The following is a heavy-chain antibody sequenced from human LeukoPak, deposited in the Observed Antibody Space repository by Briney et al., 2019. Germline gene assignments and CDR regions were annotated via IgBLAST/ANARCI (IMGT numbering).Heavy chain of an antibody. CDR2: ISSSSSYI. J-gene: IGHJ4*02. Sequence: GGSLRLSCAASGFTFSSYSMNWVRQAPGKGLGWVSSISSSSSYIYYADSVKGRFTISRDNAKNSLYLQMNSLRAEDTAVYYCARELDDPYYYGSGAFDYWGQGTLVTVSS. V-gene: IGHV3-21*01. CDR3: ARELDDPYYYGSGAFDY. CDR1: GFTFSSYS. D-gene: IGHD3-10*01.